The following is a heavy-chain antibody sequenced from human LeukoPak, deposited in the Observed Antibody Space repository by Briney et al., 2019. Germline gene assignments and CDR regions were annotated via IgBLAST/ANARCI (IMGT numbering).Heavy chain of an antibody. D-gene: IGHD2-2*03. J-gene: IGHJ4*02. CDR1: GYSFPTYW. V-gene: IGHV5-51*01. CDR3: ARPPSRGYSSSFEY. Sequence: GESLKISCKGSGYSFPTYWIAWVRQMPGKGLEWMGIIYPDESNIRYSPSFQGQATISADKSISTAYLQWSSLKASDTAMYYCARPPSRGYSSSFEYWGQGTLVTVSS. CDR2: IYPDESNI.